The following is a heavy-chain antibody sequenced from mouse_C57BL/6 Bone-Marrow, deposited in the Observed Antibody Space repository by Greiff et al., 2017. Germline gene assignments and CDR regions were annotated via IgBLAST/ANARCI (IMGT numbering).Heavy chain of an antibody. Sequence: LVESGPGLVAPSQSLSITCTVSGFSLTSYGVDWVRQPPGKGLEWLGVIWGGGSTNYNSALMSRLSISKDNSKSQVFLKMNSLQTDDTAMYYCAKRSFITTVEGYFDVWGTGTTVTVSS. CDR1: GFSLTSYG. D-gene: IGHD1-1*01. CDR2: IWGGGST. V-gene: IGHV2-9*01. CDR3: AKRSFITTVEGYFDV. J-gene: IGHJ1*03.